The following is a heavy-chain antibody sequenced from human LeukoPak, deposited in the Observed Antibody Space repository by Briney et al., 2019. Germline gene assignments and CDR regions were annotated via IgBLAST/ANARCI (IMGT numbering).Heavy chain of an antibody. Sequence: GGSLRLSCTASGFTFSSYAMHWVRQAPGKGLEWVAVISYDGSNKYYADSVKGRFTISRDNSKNTLYLQMNSLRAEDTAVYYCARDPLVDVGSSWGDAFDIWGQGTMVTVSS. V-gene: IGHV3-30-3*01. D-gene: IGHD6-13*01. CDR1: GFTFSSYA. J-gene: IGHJ3*02. CDR2: ISYDGSNK. CDR3: ARDPLVDVGSSWGDAFDI.